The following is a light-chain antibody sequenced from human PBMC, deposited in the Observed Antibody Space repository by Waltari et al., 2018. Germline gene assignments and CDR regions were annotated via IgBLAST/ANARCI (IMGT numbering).Light chain of an antibody. Sequence: QSALTQPPSVSGSPGQSVTISCPGTRSDVGSYNRISWYQQPPGTAPKLMIYEVSNRPSGVPDRFSGSKSGNTASLTISGLQAEDEADYYCSLYTSSSTWVFGGGTKLTVL. CDR3: SLYTSSSTWV. V-gene: IGLV2-18*01. CDR2: EVS. CDR1: RSDVGSYNR. J-gene: IGLJ3*02.